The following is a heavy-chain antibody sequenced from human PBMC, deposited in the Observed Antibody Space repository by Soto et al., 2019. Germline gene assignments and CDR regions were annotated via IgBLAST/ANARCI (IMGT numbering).Heavy chain of an antibody. D-gene: IGHD3-16*01. CDR3: ARKVLGSTTRPDYWYFAL. J-gene: IGHJ2*01. CDR2: ISGGGDRT. CDR1: GFTFINHA. V-gene: IGHV3-23*01. Sequence: EVQLLESGGGLVQPGGSLRLSCVGSGFTFINHAMNWVRQAPGKGLEWVSGISGGGDRTFDADSVKGRFTISRDNSKNTVNLQMNSLRADDTAVYYCARKVLGSTTRPDYWYFALWGRGTLVTVSS.